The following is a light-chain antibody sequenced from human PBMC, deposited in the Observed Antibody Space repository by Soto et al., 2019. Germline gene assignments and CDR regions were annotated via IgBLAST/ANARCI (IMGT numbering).Light chain of an antibody. Sequence: EIVLTQSLATLSSIQGDRVTLSCRASQYINTRFAWYQHRPGQAPRLLIYGASNRATGIPDRFRGSGSGTDFTLTISRLEPEDFAVFYCQQYGTSEIIFGQGARLEV. CDR2: GAS. CDR3: QQYGTSEII. CDR1: QYINTR. J-gene: IGKJ5*01. V-gene: IGKV3-20*01.